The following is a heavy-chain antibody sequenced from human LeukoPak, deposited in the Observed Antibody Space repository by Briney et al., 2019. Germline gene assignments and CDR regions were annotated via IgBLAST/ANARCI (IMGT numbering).Heavy chain of an antibody. Sequence: SETLSLTCTVSGGSISSSSYFWGWIRQPPGKGLEWIGTIYYTGSTYYKLSLKSRLTISVDTSKNQYSLKLSSVTAADTAVYYCARMNYNWSGYYLNYFDYWGQGTLVTVSS. D-gene: IGHD3-3*01. J-gene: IGHJ4*02. CDR1: GGSISSSSYF. CDR2: IYYTGST. V-gene: IGHV4-39*01. CDR3: ARMNYNWSGYYLNYFDY.